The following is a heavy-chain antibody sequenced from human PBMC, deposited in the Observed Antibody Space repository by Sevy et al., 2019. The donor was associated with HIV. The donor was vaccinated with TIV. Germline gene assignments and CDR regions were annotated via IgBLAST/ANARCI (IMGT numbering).Heavy chain of an antibody. CDR1: GFTFSNYA. J-gene: IGHJ4*02. CDR3: ARKYDTSGYFDY. CDR2: ISGSGGSGTKT. V-gene: IGHV3-23*01. D-gene: IGHD3-22*01. Sequence: GGSLRLSCAASGFTFSNYAMNWVRQAPGKGLEWVSGISGSGGSGTKTNYADSVKGRFTISRDDSKNSLFLQLNSLRAEDTAIYYCARKYDTSGYFDYWGQGTLVTVS.